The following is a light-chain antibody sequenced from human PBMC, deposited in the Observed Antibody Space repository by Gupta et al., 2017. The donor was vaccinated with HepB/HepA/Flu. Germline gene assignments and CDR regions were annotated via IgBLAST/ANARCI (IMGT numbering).Light chain of an antibody. CDR2: GAS. CDR1: QSISIN. J-gene: IGKJ4*01. CDR3: QQYKKWLAIT. Sequence: EIVMTQSPATLSVSPGDRATLSCRASQSISINLAWYQQKPGQAPRLLIYGASTRDTGIPGRFSGSGYGKELTLTISSRQSEDSAVYYCQQYKKWLAITFGGGTKVEIK. V-gene: IGKV3-15*01.